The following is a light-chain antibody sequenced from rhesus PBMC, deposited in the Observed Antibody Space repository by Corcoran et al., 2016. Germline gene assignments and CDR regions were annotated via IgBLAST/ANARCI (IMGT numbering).Light chain of an antibody. V-gene: IGKV1-28*03. CDR1: QGISSS. CDR2: AAS. CDR3: LQHNSYPLT. Sequence: DILMTQSPSSLSASVGDTVTITCRASQGISSSFNWFQQKQGKAPKLLSYAASSLAPGVPSRFSGIGSGTDFTLTSSSLQPEDFAVYYCLQHNSYPLTFGGVTKVELK. J-gene: IGKJ4*01.